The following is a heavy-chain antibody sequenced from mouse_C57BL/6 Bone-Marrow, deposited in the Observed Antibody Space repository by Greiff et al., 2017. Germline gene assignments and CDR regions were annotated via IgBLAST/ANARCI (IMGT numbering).Heavy chain of an antibody. J-gene: IGHJ1*03. CDR1: GYTFTSYW. V-gene: IGHV1-72*01. D-gene: IGHD2-1*01. Sequence: HVPLPPPGSALLQPGASVKLSCKASGYTFTSYWMHWVKQRPGRGLEWIGRIDPNSGGTKYNEKFKSKATLTVDKPSSTSYMQLSSLTSEDSAVYYCAHGNYFYWYFAVWGTGTTVTVSS. CDR2: IDPNSGGT. CDR3: AHGNYFYWYFAV.